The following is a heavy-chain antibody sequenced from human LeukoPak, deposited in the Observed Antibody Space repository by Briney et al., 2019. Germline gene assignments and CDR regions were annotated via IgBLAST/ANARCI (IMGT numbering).Heavy chain of an antibody. Sequence: SETLSLTCAVYGVSFSDYSWTWLRQPPGKGLEWIGEINNRGGTNHNPSLMSRVTMSVHTSKNQISLKVNSVTAADTAVYYCARVAYSFSIHDWSRIGLGAYPTKYYYYMDVWGKGTTVTVSS. J-gene: IGHJ6*03. CDR3: ARVAYSFSIHDWSRIGLGAYPTKYYYYMDV. CDR2: INNRGGT. CDR1: GVSFSDYS. V-gene: IGHV4-34*01. D-gene: IGHD5-18*01.